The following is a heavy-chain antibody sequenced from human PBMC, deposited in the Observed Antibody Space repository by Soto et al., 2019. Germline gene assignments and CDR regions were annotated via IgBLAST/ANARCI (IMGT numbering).Heavy chain of an antibody. CDR1: GFTFGDYA. CDR3: ARAVVVGYYFDY. Sequence: GGSLRLSCTASGFTFGDYAMSWVRQAPGKGLEWVGFIRSKAYGGTTEYVASVKGRFTISRDDSKSIAYLQMNSLKTEDTAVYYCARAVVVGYYFDYWGQGTLVTVSS. CDR2: IRSKAYGGTT. D-gene: IGHD2-15*01. J-gene: IGHJ4*02. V-gene: IGHV3-49*04.